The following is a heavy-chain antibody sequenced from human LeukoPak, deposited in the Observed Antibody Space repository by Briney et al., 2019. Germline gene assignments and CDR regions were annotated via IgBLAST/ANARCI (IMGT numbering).Heavy chain of an antibody. D-gene: IGHD4-23*01. J-gene: IGHJ4*02. CDR2: IYYSGST. CDR3: ARSNGGNSPFDY. CDR1: GGSISSSSYY. V-gene: IGHV4-39*07. Sequence: SETLSLTCTVSGGSISSSSYYWGWIRQPPGKGLEWIGSIYYSGSTYYNPSLKSRVTISVDTSKNQFSLKLSSVTAADTAVYYCARSNGGNSPFDYWGQGTLVTVSS.